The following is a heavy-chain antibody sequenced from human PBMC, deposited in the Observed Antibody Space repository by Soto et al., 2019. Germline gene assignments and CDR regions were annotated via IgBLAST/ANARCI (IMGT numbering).Heavy chain of an antibody. J-gene: IGHJ5*02. CDR2: IYWDDDK. Sequence: QITLKESGPTLVKPTQTLTLTCTFSGFPLSTSGVGVGWIRQPPGKALECLALIYWDDDKRYSPSLKSRLTVTKDTSKNQVVLTMTNMDPMDTATYYCAHIPSYYQYNWFDPWGQGTLVTVSS. CDR3: AHIPSYYQYNWFDP. D-gene: IGHD3-10*01. V-gene: IGHV2-5*02. CDR1: GFPLSTSGVG.